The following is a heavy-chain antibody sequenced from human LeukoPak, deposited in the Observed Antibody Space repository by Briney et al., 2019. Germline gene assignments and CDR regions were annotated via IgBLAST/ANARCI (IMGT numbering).Heavy chain of an antibody. Sequence: GASVKVPCKASGYTFTGYYMHWVRQAPGQGLEWMGWINPNSGGTNYAQKFQGRVTMTRDTSISTAYMELSRLRSDDTAVYYCARDPYYDFWSGQTDYWGQGTLVTVSS. CDR2: INPNSGGT. V-gene: IGHV1-2*02. CDR3: ARDPYYDFWSGQTDY. CDR1: GYTFTGYY. J-gene: IGHJ4*02. D-gene: IGHD3-3*01.